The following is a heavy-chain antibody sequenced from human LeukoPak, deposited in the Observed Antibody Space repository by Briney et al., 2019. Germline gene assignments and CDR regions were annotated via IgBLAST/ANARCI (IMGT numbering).Heavy chain of an antibody. Sequence: NPSETLSLTCTVSGGSISSGGYYWSWIRQPPGKGLEWIGYIYHSGSTYYNPSLKSRVTISVDRSKNQFSLKLSSVTAADTAVYYCARGSRLPYYFDYWGQGTLVTVSS. CDR1: GGSISSGGYY. CDR3: ARGSRLPYYFDY. D-gene: IGHD5-12*01. CDR2: IYHSGST. V-gene: IGHV4-30-2*01. J-gene: IGHJ4*02.